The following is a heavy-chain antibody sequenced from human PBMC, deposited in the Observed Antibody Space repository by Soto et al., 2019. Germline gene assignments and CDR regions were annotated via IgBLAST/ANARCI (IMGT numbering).Heavy chain of an antibody. CDR1: GYIFTNYG. CDR2: ISGYNGYP. V-gene: IGHV1-18*01. CDR3: ARASAGALYDF. J-gene: IGHJ4*02. Sequence: QVQLVQSGAEVRKPGASVNVSCKTSGYIFTNYGVAWVRQAPGQGLELVAWISGYNGYPKHTQKFQGRVTVTTDTTTRTGYMELRNLRSDDTAVDYCARASAGALYDFWGQGTRVTVSS. D-gene: IGHD6-13*01.